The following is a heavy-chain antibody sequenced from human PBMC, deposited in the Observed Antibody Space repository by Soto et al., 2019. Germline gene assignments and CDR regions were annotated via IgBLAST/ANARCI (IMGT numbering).Heavy chain of an antibody. D-gene: IGHD2-8*02. CDR1: KFTFSTYA. CDR3: AKDMVHCTGTRCARYFEK. V-gene: IGHV3-23*01. J-gene: IGHJ4*02. Sequence: GGALRLSWAASKFTFSTYAMTWVRPAPGKGLGWVSDISGSGENTYYADSVKGRFTISRDNSKSTLYLQMNSLRAEDTAVYYCAKDMVHCTGTRCARYFEKWGRGTLVTVSS. CDR2: ISGSGENT.